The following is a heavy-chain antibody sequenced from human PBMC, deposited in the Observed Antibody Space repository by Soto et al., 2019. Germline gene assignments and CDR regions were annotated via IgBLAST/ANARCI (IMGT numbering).Heavy chain of an antibody. J-gene: IGHJ4*02. V-gene: IGHV3-23*01. D-gene: IGHD3-22*01. CDR1: GFAFSTFA. CDR2: ISVSWNNA. CDR3: ARDQLRPGILYSLGVLLPEYGL. Sequence: GGSLRLSCAASGFAFSTFAMTWVRQAPGKGLEWVAAISVSWNNAYYADSVKGRFTISRDNSQNSVFLQMSSLRADDTAVYYCARDQLRPGILYSLGVLLPEYGLWGQGTLVTVCS.